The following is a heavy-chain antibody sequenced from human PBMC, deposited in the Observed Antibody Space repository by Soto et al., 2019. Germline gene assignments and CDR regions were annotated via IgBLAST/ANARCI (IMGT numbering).Heavy chain of an antibody. V-gene: IGHV1-69*13. CDR3: ARDHETYRGGECYRYFYYGLDV. CDR1: GGTFSNHA. J-gene: IGHJ6*02. D-gene: IGHD2-21*01. Sequence: SVKVSCKASGGTFSNHAISWVRQAPGQGLEWVGGIIPMFPTADYAQKFQGRVTITADDSTSTAYMELTSLGSEDTAVYYCARDHETYRGGECYRYFYYGLDVWGQGDTVTGS. CDR2: IIPMFPTA.